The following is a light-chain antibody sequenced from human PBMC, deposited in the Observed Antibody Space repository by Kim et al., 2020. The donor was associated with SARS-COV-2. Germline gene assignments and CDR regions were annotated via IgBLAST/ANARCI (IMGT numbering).Light chain of an antibody. J-gene: IGLJ2*01. V-gene: IGLV3-19*01. CDR3: NSRDSSGNHLV. Sequence: SELTQDPAVSVALGQTVRITCQGDSLRSYYASWYQQKPGQAPVLVIYGKNNRPSGIPDRFSGSSSGNTASLTITGAQADDEADYYCNSRDSSGNHLVFG. CDR2: GKN. CDR1: SLRSYY.